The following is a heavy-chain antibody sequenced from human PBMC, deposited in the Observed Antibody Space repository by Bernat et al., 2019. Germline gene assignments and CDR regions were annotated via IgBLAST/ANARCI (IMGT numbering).Heavy chain of an antibody. Sequence: QLQLQESGPGLVKPSETLSLTCTVSGGSISSSSYYWGWIRQPPGKGLEWIGSIYYSGSTYYNPSLKSRVTISVDTSKNQFSLKLSSVTAADTAVYYCARRDSWSGLFDYWGQGTLVTVSS. J-gene: IGHJ4*02. CDR1: GGSISSSSYY. CDR2: IYYSGST. CDR3: ARRDSWSGLFDY. D-gene: IGHD3-3*01. V-gene: IGHV4-39*01.